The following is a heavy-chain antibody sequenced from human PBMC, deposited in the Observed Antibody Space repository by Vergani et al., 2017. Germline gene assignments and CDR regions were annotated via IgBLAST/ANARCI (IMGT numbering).Heavy chain of an antibody. CDR3: ASDTHSGQRADR. CDR1: FDSIRNLY. V-gene: IGHV4-59*11. CDR2: IHYSENT. J-gene: IGHJ5*02. D-gene: IGHD6-19*01. Sequence: QVRLQESGPGLVKPSETLSLTCSVSFDSIRNLYCNWIRQPPGKGLEWIGSIHYSENTNYNPSLNTRVTISVDTSKNQFSLTLTSVTAADTAVYYCASDTHSGQRADRWGQGILVTVTS.